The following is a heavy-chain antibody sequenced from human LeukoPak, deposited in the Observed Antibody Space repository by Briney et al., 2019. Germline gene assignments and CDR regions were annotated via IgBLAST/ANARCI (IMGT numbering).Heavy chain of an antibody. D-gene: IGHD3-10*01. CDR3: ARGRQAYYYGSGSYNY. J-gene: IGHJ4*02. CDR2: INHSGST. Sequence: PSETLSLTCAVYGGSFSGYYWSWIRQPPGKGLEWIGEINHSGSTNYNPSLKSRVTISVDTSKNQLSLKLSSVTAADTAVYYCARGRQAYYYGSGSYNYWGQGTLVTVSS. CDR1: GGSFSGYY. V-gene: IGHV4-34*01.